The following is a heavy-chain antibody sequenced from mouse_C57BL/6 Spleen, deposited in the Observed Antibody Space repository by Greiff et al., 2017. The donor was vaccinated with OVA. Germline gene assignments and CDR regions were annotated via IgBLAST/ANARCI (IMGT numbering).Heavy chain of an antibody. D-gene: IGHD1-1*01. J-gene: IGHJ2*01. V-gene: IGHV1-50*01. CDR1: GYTFTSYW. Sequence: QVQLQQPGAELVKPGASVKLSCKASGYTFTSYWMQWVKQRPGQGLEWIGEIDPSDSYTNYNQKFKGKATLTVDTSSSTAYMQLSSLTSEDSAVYYCARSRDYGSPYFDYGGQGTTLTVSS. CDR3: ARSRDYGSPYFDY. CDR2: IDPSDSYT.